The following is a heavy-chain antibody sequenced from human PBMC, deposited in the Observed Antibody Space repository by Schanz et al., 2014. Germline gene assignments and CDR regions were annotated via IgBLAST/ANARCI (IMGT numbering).Heavy chain of an antibody. Sequence: EVQLVESGGGLVQPGGSLRLSCAASGFIFSDYYMAWFRQAPGKGLEYVSSISSKGDMTFYRNSVKGRFTISRDNSKNTLSLQMNTLRAEDTALYYCVRDELLWFGEVLSLDYWGQGAMVTVAS. CDR2: ISSKGDMT. D-gene: IGHD3-10*01. V-gene: IGHV3-64*01. CDR3: VRDELLWFGEVLSLDY. CDR1: GFIFSDYY. J-gene: IGHJ4*02.